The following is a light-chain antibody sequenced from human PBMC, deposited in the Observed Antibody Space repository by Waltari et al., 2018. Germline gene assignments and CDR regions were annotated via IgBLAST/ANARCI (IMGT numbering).Light chain of an antibody. V-gene: IGKV3-11*01. CDR1: QSVSSY. CDR3: QQRSNWPPA. CDR2: DAS. J-gene: IGKJ3*01. Sequence: EIVLTQSPATLYLSPGERATRSCRARQSVSSYLAWYQQKPGQAPRLLIYDASNRATGIPARFSGSGSGTDFTLTISSLEPEDFAVYYCQQRSNWPPAFGPGTKVDIK.